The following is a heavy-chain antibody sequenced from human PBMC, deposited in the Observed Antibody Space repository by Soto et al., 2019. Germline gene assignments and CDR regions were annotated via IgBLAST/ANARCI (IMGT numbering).Heavy chain of an antibody. CDR1: GGSISSGGYY. V-gene: IGHV4-31*03. D-gene: IGHD7-27*01. Sequence: SETLSLTCTVSGGSISSGGYYWSWIRQHPGKGLEWIGYIYYSGSTYYNPSLKSRVTISVDTSKNQFSLKLSSVTAADTAVYYCARDQLGKDSSRKSGGMDVWGNGTTVTVSS. J-gene: IGHJ6*04. CDR3: ARDQLGKDSSRKSGGMDV. CDR2: IYYSGST.